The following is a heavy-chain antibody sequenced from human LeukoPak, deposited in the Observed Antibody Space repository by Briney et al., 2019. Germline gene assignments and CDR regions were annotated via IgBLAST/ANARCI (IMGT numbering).Heavy chain of an antibody. Sequence: QTGRSLRLSCAASGFTFDDYAMHWVRQAPGKGLEWVSGISWNSGSIGYADSVKGRFTISRDNAKNSLYLQMNSLRAEDMALYYCAKDNSPLIAVAGADAFDIWGQGTMVTVSS. CDR3: AKDNSPLIAVAGADAFDI. CDR2: ISWNSGSI. D-gene: IGHD6-19*01. V-gene: IGHV3-9*03. J-gene: IGHJ3*02. CDR1: GFTFDDYA.